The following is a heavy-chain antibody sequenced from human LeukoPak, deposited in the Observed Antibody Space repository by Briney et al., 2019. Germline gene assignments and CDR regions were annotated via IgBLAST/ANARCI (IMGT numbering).Heavy chain of an antibody. V-gene: IGHV3-48*03. D-gene: IGHD6-19*01. CDR3: ARETIAVADPGCFGY. J-gene: IGHJ4*02. Sequence: GGSLRLSCAASGFTSSSYEMNWVRQAPGKGLEWVSYISSSGSTIYYADSVKGRFTISRDNAKNSLYLQMNSLRAEDTAVYYCARETIAVADPGCFGYWGQGTLVTVSS. CDR1: GFTSSSYE. CDR2: ISSSGSTI.